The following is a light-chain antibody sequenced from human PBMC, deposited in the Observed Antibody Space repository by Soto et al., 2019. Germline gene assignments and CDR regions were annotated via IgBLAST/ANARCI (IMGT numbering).Light chain of an antibody. Sequence: EIQMTQSPSYLSASVVDRVTITCRASQSISSYLNWYQQKPGKAPKLLIYAASSLQSGVPSRFSGSGSGTDFTLTISSLQPEDFATYYCQQSYSTRWTFAQGTKV. CDR3: QQSYSTRWT. CDR2: AAS. J-gene: IGKJ1*01. CDR1: QSISSY. V-gene: IGKV1-39*01.